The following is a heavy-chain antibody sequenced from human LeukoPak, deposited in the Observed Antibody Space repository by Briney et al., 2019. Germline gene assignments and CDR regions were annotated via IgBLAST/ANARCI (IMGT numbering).Heavy chain of an antibody. CDR2: IYYSGST. J-gene: IGHJ4*02. D-gene: IGHD3-22*01. CDR3: ARGYYYYDSSVILGD. V-gene: IGHV4-59*12. Sequence: SETLSLTCTVSGGSISNYYWSWIRQPPGKGLEWIGYIYYSGSTNYNPSLKSRVTISVDTSKNQFSLKLSSVTAADTAVYYCARGYYYYDSSVILGDWGQGTLVTVSS. CDR1: GGSISNYY.